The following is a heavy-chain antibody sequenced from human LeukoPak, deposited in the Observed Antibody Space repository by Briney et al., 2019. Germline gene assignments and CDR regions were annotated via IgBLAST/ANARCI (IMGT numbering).Heavy chain of an antibody. CDR1: GGTFSSYA. Sequence: SVKVSCKASGGTFSSYAISWARQAPGQGLEWMGGIIPIFGTANYAQKFQGRVTITADESTSTAYMELSSLRSEDTAVYYCARDSYYYDSSGMAFDYWGQGTLVTVSS. CDR3: ARDSYYYDSSGMAFDY. CDR2: IIPIFGTA. J-gene: IGHJ4*02. V-gene: IGHV1-69*13. D-gene: IGHD3-22*01.